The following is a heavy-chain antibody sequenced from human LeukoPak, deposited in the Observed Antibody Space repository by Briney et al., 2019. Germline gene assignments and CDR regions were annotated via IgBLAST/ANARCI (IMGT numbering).Heavy chain of an antibody. CDR2: INPNSGGT. J-gene: IGHJ4*02. V-gene: IGHV1-2*02. Sequence: GASVKVSCKASGYTFTGYYMHWVRQAPGQGLEWMGWINPNSGGTNYAQRFQGRVTMTRDTSISTAYMELSRLRSDDTAVYYCARPIVATAYFDYWGQGTLVTVSS. CDR3: ARPIVATAYFDY. D-gene: IGHD5-12*01. CDR1: GYTFTGYY.